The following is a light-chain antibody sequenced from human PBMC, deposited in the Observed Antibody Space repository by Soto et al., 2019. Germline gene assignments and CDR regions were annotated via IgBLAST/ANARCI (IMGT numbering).Light chain of an antibody. CDR1: QSISSW. Sequence: GDRVTITCRASQSISSWLAWYQQKPGKAPKLLIYDASSLESGVPSRFSGSGSGTEFTLTISSLQPDDFATYYCQQYNSDPYTFGQGTKLEIK. CDR2: DAS. CDR3: QQYNSDPYT. V-gene: IGKV1-5*01. J-gene: IGKJ2*01.